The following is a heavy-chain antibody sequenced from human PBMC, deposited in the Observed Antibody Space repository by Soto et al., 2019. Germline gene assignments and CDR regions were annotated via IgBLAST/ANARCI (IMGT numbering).Heavy chain of an antibody. V-gene: IGHV3-74*01. CDR2: INMDGSST. J-gene: IGHJ4*02. D-gene: IGHD2-2*01. CDR3: ARGPRGLYHHDY. Sequence: GGSLRLSCAASGFTFSGDWMHWVRQAAGKGLVRVSRINMDGSSTNYADSVKGRFTITRDNAKNTLYLQMNSLRVDDTAVYYCARGPRGLYHHDYWGQGALVTVSS. CDR1: GFTFSGDW.